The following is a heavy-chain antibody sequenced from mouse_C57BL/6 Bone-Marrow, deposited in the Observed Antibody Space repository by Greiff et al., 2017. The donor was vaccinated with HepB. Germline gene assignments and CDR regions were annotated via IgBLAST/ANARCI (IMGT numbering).Heavy chain of an antibody. CDR3: ASWGYAMDY. CDR2: IDPSDSYT. V-gene: IGHV1-69*01. D-gene: IGHD4-1*01. Sequence: QVQLQQPGAELVMPGASVKLSCKASGYTFTSYWMHWVKQRPGQGLEWIGEIDPSDSYTNYNQKVKGKSTLTVDKSSSTAYMQLSSLTSEDSAVYYCASWGYAMDYWGQGTSVTVSS. J-gene: IGHJ4*01. CDR1: GYTFTSYW.